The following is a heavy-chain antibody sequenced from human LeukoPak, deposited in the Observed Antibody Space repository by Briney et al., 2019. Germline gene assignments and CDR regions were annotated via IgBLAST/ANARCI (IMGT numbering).Heavy chain of an antibody. J-gene: IGHJ5*02. V-gene: IGHV4-38-2*02. Sequence: PSETLSLTCTVSGYSISSGYYWGWIRQPAGKGLEWIGRIYISGNTNYNPSLKSRVTISVDTPKNQFSLKLSSVTAADTAVYYCARATDSIVHWFDPWGQGTLVTVSS. D-gene: IGHD2-15*01. CDR3: ARATDSIVHWFDP. CDR2: IYISGNT. CDR1: GYSISSGYY.